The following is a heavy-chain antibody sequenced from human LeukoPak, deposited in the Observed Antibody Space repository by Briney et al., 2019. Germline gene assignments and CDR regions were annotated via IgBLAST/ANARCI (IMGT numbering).Heavy chain of an antibody. D-gene: IGHD5-18*01. CDR1: GFTFSSHW. V-gene: IGHV3-7*01. CDR3: ARDLSGIAGYTYGRGIDY. CDR2: MKKDGSEK. J-gene: IGHJ4*02. Sequence: PGGSLRLSCAASGFTFSSHWMSWVRQALGKGLEWVANMKKDGSEKYYVDAVKGRFTISRDNAKTSLYLQMNSLRAEDTAVYYCARDLSGIAGYTYGRGIDYWGQGTLVTVSS.